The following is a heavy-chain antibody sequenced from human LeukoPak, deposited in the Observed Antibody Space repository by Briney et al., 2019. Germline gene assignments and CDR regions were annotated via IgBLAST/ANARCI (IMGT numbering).Heavy chain of an antibody. D-gene: IGHD6-13*01. Sequence: PGGSLRLSCAASGFTFSSYAMSWVRQAPGKGLEWVSAISGSSGSTYYADSVKGRFTISRDNSKNTLYLQMNSLRAEDTAVYYCAKASHPGIAAAGPDYWGQGTLVTVSS. CDR2: ISGSSGST. CDR1: GFTFSSYA. V-gene: IGHV3-23*01. J-gene: IGHJ4*02. CDR3: AKASHPGIAAAGPDY.